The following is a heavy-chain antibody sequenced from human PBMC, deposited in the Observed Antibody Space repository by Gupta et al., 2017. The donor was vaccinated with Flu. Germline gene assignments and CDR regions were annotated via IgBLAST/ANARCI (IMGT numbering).Heavy chain of an antibody. CDR2: IGTAGDT. D-gene: IGHD3-16*01. CDR3: AREFYGYFDY. Sequence: EVQLVESGGGLVQPGGSLRLSCAASGFNFSSSDMNWVRQAAGKGLEWVSAIGTAGDTYYPGSVKGRFTISRENAKNSLYLQMNSLRAGDTAVYYCAREFYGYFDYWGQGTLVTVSS. CDR1: GFNFSSSD. J-gene: IGHJ4*02. V-gene: IGHV3-13*04.